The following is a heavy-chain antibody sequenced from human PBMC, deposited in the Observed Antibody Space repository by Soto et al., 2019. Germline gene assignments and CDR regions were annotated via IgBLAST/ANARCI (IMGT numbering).Heavy chain of an antibody. CDR2: IYYSGNT. Sequence: PSPTLSFSCCSISSGFFFWGLIRQPPGKGLEWIGNIYYSGNTYYNPSLKSRLIISIDTSKNQFSLKVGSVTAADTAVYYCASSSLYGMDVWGQGTTVTVSS. J-gene: IGHJ6*02. V-gene: IGHV4-30-4*01. CDR3: ASSSLYGMDV. CDR1: CCSISSGFFF.